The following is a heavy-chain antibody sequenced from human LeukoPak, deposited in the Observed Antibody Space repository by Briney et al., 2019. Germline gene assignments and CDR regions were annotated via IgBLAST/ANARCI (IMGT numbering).Heavy chain of an antibody. CDR1: GFTFSTYT. CDR3: ARDAVDTANAV. CDR2: IGSSGGGI. D-gene: IGHD5-18*01. Sequence: GGSLRLSCAASGFTFSTYTMYWVRHPPGKGLEWVSIIGSSGGGIHYADSVKGRFTISRDNSKNTLYLQMNSLRAEDTAVYYCARDAVDTANAVWGQGTTVTVSS. V-gene: IGHV3-23*01. J-gene: IGHJ6*02.